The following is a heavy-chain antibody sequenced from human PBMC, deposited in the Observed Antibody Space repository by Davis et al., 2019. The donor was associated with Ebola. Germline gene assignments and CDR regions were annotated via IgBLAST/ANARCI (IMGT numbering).Heavy chain of an antibody. J-gene: IGHJ3*02. D-gene: IGHD2-15*01. Sequence: MPSETLSLTCAVYGGSFSGYYWSWIRQPPGKGLEWIGEINHSGSTNYNPSLKSRVTISVDTSKNQFSLKLSSVTAADTAVYYCARTVGYCSGGSCYSGDAFDIWGQGTMVTVSS. CDR1: GGSFSGYY. V-gene: IGHV4-34*01. CDR3: ARTVGYCSGGSCYSGDAFDI. CDR2: INHSGST.